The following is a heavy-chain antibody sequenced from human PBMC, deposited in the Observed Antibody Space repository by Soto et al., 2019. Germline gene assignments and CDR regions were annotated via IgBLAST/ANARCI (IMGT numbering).Heavy chain of an antibody. V-gene: IGHV3-23*01. CDR3: AKDISSGWTKNWFDP. J-gene: IGHJ5*02. CDR1: GFSFSTSV. Sequence: EVHLLESGGGFVQPGGSLRLSCAAAGFSFSTSVMSWVRQAPGTGLEWVSAISAGGAITYYADSVKGRFTISRDNSKNTLYLQMSSLRAEDTAVYHCAKDISSGWTKNWFDPWGQGTRVTVSS. CDR2: ISAGGAIT. D-gene: IGHD6-19*01.